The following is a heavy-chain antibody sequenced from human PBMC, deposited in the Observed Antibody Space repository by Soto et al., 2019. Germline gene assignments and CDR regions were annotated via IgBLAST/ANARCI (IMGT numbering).Heavy chain of an antibody. CDR2: IWYDGSNK. CDR3: ARDLGYCSGGSCYPVLYYFDY. CDR1: GFTFSSYG. J-gene: IGHJ4*02. D-gene: IGHD2-15*01. V-gene: IGHV3-33*01. Sequence: PGGSLRLSCAAPGFTFSSYGMHGVRQAPGKGLEWVAVIWYDGSNKYYADSVKGRFTISRDNSKNTLYLQMNSLRAEDTAVYYCARDLGYCSGGSCYPVLYYFDYWGQGTLVTVSS.